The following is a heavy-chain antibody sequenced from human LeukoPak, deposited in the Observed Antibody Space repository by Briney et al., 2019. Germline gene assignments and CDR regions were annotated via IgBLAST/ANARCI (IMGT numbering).Heavy chain of an antibody. CDR3: AKPSVGATSFDY. D-gene: IGHD1-26*01. CDR2: ISGGGGST. CDR1: GFTFSDYA. V-gene: IGHV3-23*01. J-gene: IGHJ4*02. Sequence: PGGSLRLSCAASGFTFSDYAMHWVRQAPGKGLEWVSAISGGGGSTYYADSVKGRFTISRDNSKNTLYLQMDSLRAEDTAVYYCAKPSVGATSFDYWGQGTLVTVSS.